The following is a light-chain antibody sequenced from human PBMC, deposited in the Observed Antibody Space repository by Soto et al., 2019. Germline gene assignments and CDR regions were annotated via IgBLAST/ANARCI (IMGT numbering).Light chain of an antibody. Sequence: DIQMTQSPSSLSASVGDRVTITCRPSQSISRFLNWYQVKPGKAPKLLIYTASTLESGVPSRFSASGSGTDFTLTINNLQPEDSATYYCEQSYSTPPLTFGGGTKVDIK. J-gene: IGKJ4*01. V-gene: IGKV1-39*01. CDR2: TAS. CDR3: EQSYSTPPLT. CDR1: QSISRF.